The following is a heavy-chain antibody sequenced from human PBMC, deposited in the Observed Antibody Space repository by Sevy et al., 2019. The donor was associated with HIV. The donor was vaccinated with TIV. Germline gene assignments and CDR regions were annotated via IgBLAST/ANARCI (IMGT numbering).Heavy chain of an antibody. V-gene: IGHV3-7*01. J-gene: IGHJ6*02. Sequence: GGSLRLSCAVSGFTFRNFWMSWVRQAPGKGLEWVANIRQDGSEKSYLDSVRGRFTISRDNAKNSLFLQLNSLRADDTSIYYCAKSYFGSGTSYGLDLWGRGTTVTVSS. CDR3: AKSYFGSGTSYGLDL. CDR2: IRQDGSEK. D-gene: IGHD3-10*01. CDR1: GFTFRNFW.